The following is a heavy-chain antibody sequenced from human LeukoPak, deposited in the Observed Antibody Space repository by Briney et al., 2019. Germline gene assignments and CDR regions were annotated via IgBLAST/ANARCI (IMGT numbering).Heavy chain of an antibody. V-gene: IGHV3-23*01. CDR3: ASSINSDSSGYDDY. Sequence: GGSLRLSCAASGFTFSSYAMSWVRQAPGKGLEWVSVISGSGGNTYYADSVKGRFTISRDNSKNTLYLQMNSLRAEDTAVYYCASSINSDSSGYDDYWGQGTLVTVSS. D-gene: IGHD3-22*01. CDR2: ISGSGGNT. J-gene: IGHJ4*02. CDR1: GFTFSSYA.